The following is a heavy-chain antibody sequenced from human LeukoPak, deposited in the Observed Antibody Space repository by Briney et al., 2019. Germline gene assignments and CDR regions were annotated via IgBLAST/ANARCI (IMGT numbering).Heavy chain of an antibody. D-gene: IGHD6-6*01. J-gene: IGHJ3*02. CDR2: IYYTGTT. CDR1: GGSISSSSYY. V-gene: IGHV4-39*01. Sequence: SETLSLTCTVSGGSISSSSYYWGWIRQPPGKGLEWIGSIYYTGTTYYNPSLKSRVTISVDTSKNQFSLKLSSVTAADTAVYYCASTKTIAAHAFDIWGQGTMVTVSS. CDR3: ASTKTIAAHAFDI.